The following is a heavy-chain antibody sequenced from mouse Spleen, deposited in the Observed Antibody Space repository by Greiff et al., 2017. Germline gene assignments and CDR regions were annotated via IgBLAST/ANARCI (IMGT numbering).Heavy chain of an antibody. CDR1: GYTFTSYW. Sequence: QVQLQQPGAELVKPGASVKLSCKASGYTFTSYWMHWVKQRPGQGLKWIGMIHPNSGSTNYNEKFKSKATLTVDKSSSTAYMQLSSLTSEDSAVYYCARTYGNYAMDYWGQGTSVTVSS. J-gene: IGHJ4*01. V-gene: IGHV1-64*01. CDR2: IHPNSGST. CDR3: ARTYGNYAMDY. D-gene: IGHD2-1*01.